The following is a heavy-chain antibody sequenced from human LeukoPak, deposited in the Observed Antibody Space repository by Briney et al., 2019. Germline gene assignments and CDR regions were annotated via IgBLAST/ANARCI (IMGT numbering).Heavy chain of an antibody. CDR1: GFTFSSFA. V-gene: IGHV3-30*04. D-gene: IGHD3-9*01. CDR3: AKDISVYYDIPAGMDV. Sequence: GGSLRLSCAASGFTFSSFAMHWVRQAPGKGLEWVAVISFDGRDSYYADSVKGRFTISRDNAKNSLYLQMNSLRAEDTALYYCAKDISVYYDIPAGMDVWGQGTTVTVSS. J-gene: IGHJ6*02. CDR2: ISFDGRDS.